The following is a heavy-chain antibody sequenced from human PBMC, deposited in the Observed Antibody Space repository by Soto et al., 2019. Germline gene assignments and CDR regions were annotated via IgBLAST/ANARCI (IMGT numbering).Heavy chain of an antibody. Sequence: PGGSLRLSCAASGFTFSSYGMHWVRQAPGKGLEWVAVISYDGSNNYYADSVKGRFTISRDNSKNTLYLQMNSLRAEDTAVYYCAKVECGGDCYPGEYYYYGMDVWGQGTTVTVSS. CDR1: GFTFSSYG. V-gene: IGHV3-30*18. CDR3: AKVECGGDCYPGEYYYYGMDV. CDR2: ISYDGSNN. D-gene: IGHD2-21*02. J-gene: IGHJ6*02.